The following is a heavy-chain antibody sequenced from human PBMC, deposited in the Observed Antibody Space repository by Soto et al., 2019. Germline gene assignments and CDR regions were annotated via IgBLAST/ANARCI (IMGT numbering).Heavy chain of an antibody. D-gene: IGHD3-3*01. CDR2: INHSGST. V-gene: IGHV4-34*01. J-gene: IGHJ5*02. Sequence: SETLSLTCAVYGGSFSGYYWSWIRQPPGKGLEWIGEINHSGSTNYNPSLKGRVTISVDTSKNQFSLKLSSVTAADTAVYYCARGPRITIFGVVRWFDPWGQGTLVTVSS. CDR1: GGSFSGYY. CDR3: ARGPRITIFGVVRWFDP.